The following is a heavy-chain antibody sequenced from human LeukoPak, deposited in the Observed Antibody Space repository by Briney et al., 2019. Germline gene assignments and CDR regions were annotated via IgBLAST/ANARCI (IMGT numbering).Heavy chain of an antibody. CDR1: GFTFSSYA. CDR3: AKHGLRQYYFDY. CDR2: ISGSGGST. V-gene: IGHV3-23*01. D-gene: IGHD4-17*01. J-gene: IGHJ4*02. Sequence: GGSLRLSCAASGFTFSSYAVSWVRQAPGKGLEWVSAISGSGGSTYYADSVKGRFTISRDNSKNTLYLQMNSLRAEDTAVYCCAKHGLRQYYFDYWGQGTLVTVSS.